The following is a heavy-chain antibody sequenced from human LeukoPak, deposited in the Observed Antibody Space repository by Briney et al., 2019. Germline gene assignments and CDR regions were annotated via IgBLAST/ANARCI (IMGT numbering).Heavy chain of an antibody. V-gene: IGHV4-34*01. CDR3: ARVFPVAAAVRSYFDY. D-gene: IGHD6-13*01. Sequence: SETLSLTCAVDGGSFSGYYCSWIRQPPGKGLEWIGEINHRGSTNCIPSLKNRVTISVDTFKNQFSLKLSSVTAADTAVYYCARVFPVAAAVRSYFDYWGQGTLVTVSS. J-gene: IGHJ4*02. CDR1: GGSFSGYY. CDR2: INHRGST.